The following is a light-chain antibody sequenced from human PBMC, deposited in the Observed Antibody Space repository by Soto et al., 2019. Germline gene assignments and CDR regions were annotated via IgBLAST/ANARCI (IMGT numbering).Light chain of an antibody. CDR3: ASCDDSLDGPMV. CDR1: SSNIGSNT. J-gene: IGLJ3*02. CDR2: SDN. Sequence: QTVVTQPPSASGTPGQRVTISCSGSSSNIGSNTVNWYQQLPGMAPKLLIYSDNQRPSGVRDRFSGSKSGTSASLAISGLQSEDEADYYCASCDDSLDGPMVFGGGTKLTVL. V-gene: IGLV1-44*01.